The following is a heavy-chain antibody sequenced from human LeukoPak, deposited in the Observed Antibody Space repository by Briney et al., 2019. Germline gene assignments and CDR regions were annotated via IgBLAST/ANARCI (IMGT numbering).Heavy chain of an antibody. V-gene: IGHV3-53*01. J-gene: IGHJ3*01. D-gene: IGHD3-3*01. CDR1: GFIVTSNY. CDR2: IYGGGKT. CDR3: ARELTTSRFAFDV. Sequence: GGSLRLSCAASGFIVTSNYINWVRQAPGKGLEWVSIIYGGGKTYYADSVKGRFTISRDLSKNTLYLQMNSLRAEDTAIYYCARELTTSRFAFDVWGQGTMVTVSS.